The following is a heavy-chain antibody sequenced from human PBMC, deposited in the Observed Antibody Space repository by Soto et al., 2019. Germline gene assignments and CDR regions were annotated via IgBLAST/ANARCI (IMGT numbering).Heavy chain of an antibody. CDR3: ARTGTVKDYYGMDV. D-gene: IGHD4-17*01. CDR1: GGSISSYY. V-gene: IGHV4-59*01. Sequence: SETLSLTCTVSGGSISSYYWSCIRQPPGKGLEWIGYIYYSGSTNYNPSLKSRVTISVDTSKNQFSLKLSSVTAADTAVYYCARTGTVKDYYGMDVWGQGTTVTVSS. J-gene: IGHJ6*02. CDR2: IYYSGST.